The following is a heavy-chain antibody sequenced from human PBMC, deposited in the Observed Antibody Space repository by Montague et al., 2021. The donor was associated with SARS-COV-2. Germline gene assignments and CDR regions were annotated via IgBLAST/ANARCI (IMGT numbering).Heavy chain of an antibody. CDR3: ARGDRRGYGFRLGSFDS. CDR1: GGSFSGYY. J-gene: IGHJ4*02. V-gene: IGHV4-34*01. Sequence: SETLSLTCAVYGGSFSGYYWNWIRQPPGKGLEWIGEINHSGSTNYNPSLKSRVTMSVDTSKNQFSLKLSSVTAADTAVYYCARGDRRGYGFRLGSFDSWGRGTLATVSS. CDR2: INHSGST. D-gene: IGHD3-10*01.